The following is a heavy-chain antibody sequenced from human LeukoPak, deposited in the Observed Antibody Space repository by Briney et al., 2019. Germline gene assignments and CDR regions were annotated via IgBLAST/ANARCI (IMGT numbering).Heavy chain of an antibody. J-gene: IGHJ4*02. V-gene: IGHV3-74*01. Sequence: GGSLRLSCAASGFTFSSYWMHWVRQVPGKGLVWVSHINTDGGSRSYADSVKGRFTISRDNAKNTVYLQMNSLRAEDTAVYYCARGLIVTTVVHVFWGQGTLVTVSS. CDR1: GFTFSSYW. D-gene: IGHD4-23*01. CDR3: ARGLIVTTVVHVF. CDR2: INTDGGSR.